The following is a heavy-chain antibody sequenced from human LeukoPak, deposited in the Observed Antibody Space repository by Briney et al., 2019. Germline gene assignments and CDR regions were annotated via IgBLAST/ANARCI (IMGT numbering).Heavy chain of an antibody. Sequence: ASVKVSCKASGYTFTGYYMHWVRQAPGQGLEWMGWINPNSGGTNYAQKFQGRVTMTRDTSISTAYMELSRLRSDDTAVYYCARGVNYYDSSGYSLYYFDYWGQGTLVTVSS. CDR2: INPNSGGT. V-gene: IGHV1-2*02. CDR1: GYTFTGYY. CDR3: ARGVNYYDSSGYSLYYFDY. D-gene: IGHD3-22*01. J-gene: IGHJ4*02.